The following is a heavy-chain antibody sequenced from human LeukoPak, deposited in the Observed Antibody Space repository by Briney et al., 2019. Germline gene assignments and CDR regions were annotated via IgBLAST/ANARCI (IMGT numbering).Heavy chain of an antibody. CDR3: ARAEQLLLAFDI. CDR1: GGSVSSGDYY. Sequence: SETLSLTCTVSGGSVSSGDYYWSWIRQPPGTGLEWIGYIYYSGSTYYNPSLKSRVTISVDTSKNQFSLKLSSVTAADTAVYYCARAEQLLLAFDIWGQGTMVTVSS. J-gene: IGHJ3*02. D-gene: IGHD2-2*01. V-gene: IGHV4-30-4*01. CDR2: IYYSGST.